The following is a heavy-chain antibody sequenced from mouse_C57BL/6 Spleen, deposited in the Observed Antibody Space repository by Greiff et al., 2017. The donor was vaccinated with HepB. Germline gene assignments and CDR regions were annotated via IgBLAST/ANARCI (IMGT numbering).Heavy chain of an antibody. CDR1: GYTFTDYY. D-gene: IGHD2-4*01. V-gene: IGHV1-76*01. J-gene: IGHJ4*01. CDR3: ARGIYYDYDDYAMDY. Sequence: VHLVESGAELVRPGASVKLSCKASGYTFTDYYINWVKQRPGQGLEWIARIYPGSGNTYYNEKFKGKATLTAEKSSSTAYMQLSSLTSEDSAVYFCARGIYYDYDDYAMDYWGQGTSVTVSS. CDR2: IYPGSGNT.